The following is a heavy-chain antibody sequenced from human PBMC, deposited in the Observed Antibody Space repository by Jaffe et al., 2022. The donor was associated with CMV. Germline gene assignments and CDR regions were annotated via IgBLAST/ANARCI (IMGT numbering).Heavy chain of an antibody. V-gene: IGHV3-30*18. CDR1: GFTFSSYG. Sequence: QVQLVESGGGVVQPGRSLRLSCAASGFTFSSYGMHWVRQAPGKGLEWVAVISYDGSNKYYADSVKGRFTISRDNSKNTLYLQMNSLRAEDTAVYYCAKLPRSGAVAGDYFDYWGQGTLVTVSS. CDR2: ISYDGSNK. J-gene: IGHJ4*02. D-gene: IGHD6-19*01. CDR3: AKLPRSGAVAGDYFDY.